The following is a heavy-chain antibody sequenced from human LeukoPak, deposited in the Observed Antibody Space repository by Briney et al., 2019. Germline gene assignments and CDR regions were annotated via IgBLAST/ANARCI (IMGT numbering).Heavy chain of an antibody. V-gene: IGHV3-30*18. CDR2: ISYEGGTQ. J-gene: IGHJ5*02. D-gene: IGHD3-10*01. CDR3: AKEGTPQVSTWYDL. CDR1: GVTLSPYG. Sequence: PGGSLRLSCAASGVTLSPYGMHWVRQAPGKGLEWVAVISYEGGTQHYADSVKGRFIISRDNPRNTLYLQMNILRTEDPAVYYCAKEGTPQVSTWYDLWGQGTQVIVSS.